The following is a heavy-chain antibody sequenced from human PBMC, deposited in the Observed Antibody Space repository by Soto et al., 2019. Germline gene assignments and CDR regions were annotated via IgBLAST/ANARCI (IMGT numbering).Heavy chain of an antibody. V-gene: IGHV4-59*08. CDR3: ARRYGDGFDF. CDR2: IYYSGST. D-gene: IGHD1-20*01. Sequence: PSETLSLTCTVSGGSISSYYWSWIRQPPGKGLEWIGYIYYSGSTNYNPSLKSRVTISVDTSKNQFSLKLSSVTAADTAVYYCARRYGDGFDFWGQGTMVTVSS. J-gene: IGHJ3*01. CDR1: GGSISSYY.